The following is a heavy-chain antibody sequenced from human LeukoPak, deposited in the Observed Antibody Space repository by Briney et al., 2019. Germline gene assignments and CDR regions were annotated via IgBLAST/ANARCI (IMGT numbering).Heavy chain of an antibody. D-gene: IGHD6-13*01. CDR1: GGSISTGGYY. J-gene: IGHJ2*01. V-gene: IGHV4-31*02. CDR3: ASRLGSAAIHWYFDL. CDR2: IYYSGST. Sequence: RTSETLSLTCTVSGGSISTGGYYWSWIRQHPGKGLEWIGYIYYSGSTFYNPSLNSRVSISFDTPRNQFSLMLTSVTAADTAVYFCASRLGSAAIHWYFDLWGRGTLVTVSS.